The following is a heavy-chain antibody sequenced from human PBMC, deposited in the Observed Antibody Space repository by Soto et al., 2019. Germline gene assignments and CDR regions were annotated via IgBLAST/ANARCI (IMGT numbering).Heavy chain of an antibody. J-gene: IGHJ4*02. CDR2: ISYDGSNK. V-gene: IGHV3-30*18. D-gene: IGHD1-26*01. CDR1: GFTFSSYG. Sequence: QVQLVESGGGVVQPGRSLRLSCAASGFTFSSYGMHWVRQAPGKGLEWVAVISYDGSNKYYADSVKGRFTISRDNSKNTLYLQMNSLRAEDTAVYYCSKDPRKWELLPYLDYLGQGTLVTVSS. CDR3: SKDPRKWELLPYLDY.